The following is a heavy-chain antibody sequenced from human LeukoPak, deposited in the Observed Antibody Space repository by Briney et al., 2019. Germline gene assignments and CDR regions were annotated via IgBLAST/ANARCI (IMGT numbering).Heavy chain of an antibody. CDR3: ARVLGAATFDY. J-gene: IGHJ4*02. CDR1: GFTVSSNY. V-gene: IGHV3-53*01. D-gene: IGHD1-26*01. CDR2: IYSGGST. Sequence: PGGSLRLSCAPSGFTVSSNYMSWVRQAPRKGREWVSVIYSGGSTYYAASVKGRSTISRDNSKNTLYLQMNSLRAEDTAVYYCARVLGAATFDYWGQGTLVTVSS.